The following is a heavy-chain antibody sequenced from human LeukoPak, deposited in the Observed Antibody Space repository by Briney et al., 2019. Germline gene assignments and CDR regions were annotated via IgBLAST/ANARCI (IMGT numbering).Heavy chain of an antibody. J-gene: IGHJ4*02. CDR3: ASVPEQWLLFDY. CDR1: GYTFTSYY. CDR2: INPSGGST. Sequence: ASVKVSCKASGYTFTSYYMHWVRQAPGQGLEWMGIINPSGGSTSYAQKFQGRVTMTRDTSTSTAYMELSSLRSEDTAVYYCASVPEQWLLFDYWGQGTLVIVSS. V-gene: IGHV1-46*01. D-gene: IGHD6-19*01.